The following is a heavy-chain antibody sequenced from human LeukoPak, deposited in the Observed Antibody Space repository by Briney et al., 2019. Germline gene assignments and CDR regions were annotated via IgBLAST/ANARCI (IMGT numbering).Heavy chain of an antibody. CDR2: VYHSGST. J-gene: IGHJ5*02. V-gene: IGHV4-59*11. D-gene: IGHD2/OR15-2a*01. Sequence: KPSETLSLTCTVSGGSISSHYWSWIRQPPGKGLEWIASVYHSGSTYYNPSLRSRVTISADSSKNQFYLELSSVTAADTAVYYCAKVGYCNTVTCYGWFDPWGQGALVTVSS. CDR3: AKVGYCNTVTCYGWFDP. CDR1: GGSISSHY.